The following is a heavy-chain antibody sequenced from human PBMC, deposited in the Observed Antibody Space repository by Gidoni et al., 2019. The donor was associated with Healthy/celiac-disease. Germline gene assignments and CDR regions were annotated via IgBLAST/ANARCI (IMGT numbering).Heavy chain of an antibody. CDR2: ISSNGGST. D-gene: IGHD2-15*01. CDR1: GFTFSSYA. J-gene: IGHJ3*02. CDR3: VKDTGYCSGGSCYADAFDI. V-gene: IGHV3-64D*06. Sequence: EVQLVESGGGLVQPGGSLRLSCSASGFTFSSYAMHWVRQAPGKGLEYVSAISSNGGSTYYADSVKGRFTISRDNSKNTLYLQMSSLRAEDTAVYYCVKDTGYCSGGSCYADAFDIWGQGTMVTVSS.